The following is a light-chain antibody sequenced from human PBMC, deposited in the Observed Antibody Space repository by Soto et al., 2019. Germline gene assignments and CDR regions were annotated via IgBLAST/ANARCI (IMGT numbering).Light chain of an antibody. J-gene: IGKJ5*01. V-gene: IGKV3D-20*02. CDR1: QSVSSNY. Sequence: EIVLTQSPGTLSLSPGERATLSCRASQSVSSNYLAWYQQKPGQAPRLLIYGASSRATGIPDRFSGSGSGTDFTLTISRLEPEDFAVYYCQQRSNWRITLGQGTRREI. CDR3: QQRSNWRIT. CDR2: GAS.